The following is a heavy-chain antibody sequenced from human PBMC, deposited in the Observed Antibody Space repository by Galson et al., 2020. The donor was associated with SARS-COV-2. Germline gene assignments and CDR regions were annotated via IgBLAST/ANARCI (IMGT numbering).Heavy chain of an antibody. CDR3: ASNPAAGLYYYYYGMDV. CDR1: GFTFSSYS. CDR2: ISSSSSYI. D-gene: IGHD6-13*01. Sequence: GESLKISCAASGFTFSSYSMNWVRQAPGKGLEWVSSISSSSSYIYYAESVKGRFTISRDNAKNSLYLQMNSLRAEDTAVYYCASNPAAGLYYYYYGMDVWGQGTTVTVSS. J-gene: IGHJ6*02. V-gene: IGHV3-21*01.